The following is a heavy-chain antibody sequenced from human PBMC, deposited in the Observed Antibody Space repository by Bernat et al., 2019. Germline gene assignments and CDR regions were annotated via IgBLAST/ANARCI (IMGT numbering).Heavy chain of an antibody. Sequence: QVQLQESGPGLVKPSETLSLACTVSGGSISSYYWSWIRQPPGKGLECIGYIYNTGRTNYNPSLKGRVTISVDTSKNQFSLTLTSVTAADTAVYYCASLYGDYDWFDHWGQGTLVTVSS. CDR1: GGSISSYY. J-gene: IGHJ5*02. V-gene: IGHV4-59*08. CDR3: ASLYGDYDWFDH. CDR2: IYNTGRT. D-gene: IGHD4-17*01.